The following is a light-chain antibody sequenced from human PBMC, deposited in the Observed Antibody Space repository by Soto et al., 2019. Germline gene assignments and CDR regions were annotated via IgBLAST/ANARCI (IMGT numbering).Light chain of an antibody. J-gene: IGKJ5*01. CDR3: QQYNNWHPIT. CDR2: DAS. CDR1: QSIGLA. V-gene: IGKV3D-15*01. Sequence: EIVLTQSPATLSLSPGERATLSCRASQSIGLAIAWYQHKPGQAPSLLILDASHWASGVPARFSGSGSGTAFILIISSLQSEDFAVYYCQQYNNWHPITFGQGTRLEIK.